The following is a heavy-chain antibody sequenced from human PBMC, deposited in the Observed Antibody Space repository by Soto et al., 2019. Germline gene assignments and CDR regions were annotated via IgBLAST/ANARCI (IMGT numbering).Heavy chain of an antibody. Sequence: GGSLRLSCAASGFTFSSYDMHWVRQATGKGLEWVSAIGTAGDTYYPGSVKGRFTISRENAKNYLYLQMNSLRAEDTAVYYCRAASTRGSWDYWGQGTLVTVSS. CDR2: IGTAGDT. CDR1: GFTFSSYD. V-gene: IGHV3-13*01. CDR3: RAASTRGSWDY. D-gene: IGHD1-26*01. J-gene: IGHJ4*02.